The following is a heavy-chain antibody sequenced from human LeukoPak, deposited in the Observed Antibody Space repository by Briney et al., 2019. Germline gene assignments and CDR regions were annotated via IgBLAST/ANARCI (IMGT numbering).Heavy chain of an antibody. J-gene: IGHJ4*02. D-gene: IGHD1-14*01. V-gene: IGHV3-21*04. CDR2: ISSSSSYI. CDR3: ARDLYDNNRVQDY. CDR1: GFTFGSYS. Sequence: KPGGSLRLSCAASGFTFGSYSMNWVRQAPGKGLEWVSSISSSSSYIYYADTVKGRFTISRDNAKISLYLQMNSLRAEDTAVYYCARDLYDNNRVQDYWGQGTLVTVSS.